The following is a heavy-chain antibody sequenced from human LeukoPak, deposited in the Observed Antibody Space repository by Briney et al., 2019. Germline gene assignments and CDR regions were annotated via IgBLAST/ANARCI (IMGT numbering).Heavy chain of an antibody. D-gene: IGHD1-1*01. CDR2: ISYDGSNK. V-gene: IGHV3-30*04. CDR3: ARDPYNWTYYYYYYMDV. Sequence: HPGGSLRLSCAASGFTFSSYAMHWVRQAPGKGLEWVAVISYDGSNKYYADSVKGRFTISRDNSKNTLYLQMNSLRAEDTAVYYCARDPYNWTYYYYYYMDVWGKGTTVTVSS. J-gene: IGHJ6*03. CDR1: GFTFSSYA.